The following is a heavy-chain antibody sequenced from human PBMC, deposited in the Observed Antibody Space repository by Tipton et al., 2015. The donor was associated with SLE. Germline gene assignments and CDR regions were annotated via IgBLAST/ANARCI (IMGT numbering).Heavy chain of an antibody. CDR3: AKTLGRFPGGMDV. CDR1: GFTFDDYT. V-gene: IGHV3-43*01. D-gene: IGHD7-27*01. Sequence: GSLRLSCAASGFTFDDYTMLWVRQAPGKGLEWVSLISWDGGSTYYADSVKGRFTISRDNSKNSLYLQMNSLRTEDTALFYCAKTLGRFPGGMDVWGQGTTVTVSS. J-gene: IGHJ6*02. CDR2: ISWDGGST.